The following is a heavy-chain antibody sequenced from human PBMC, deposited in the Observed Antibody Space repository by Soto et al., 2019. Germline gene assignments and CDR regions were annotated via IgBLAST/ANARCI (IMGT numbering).Heavy chain of an antibody. CDR1: GGSISSSSYY. J-gene: IGHJ5*02. D-gene: IGHD3-10*01. CDR3: ARHPEYYCSGSHQNWFAP. V-gene: IGHV4-39*01. CDR2: IYYSGST. Sequence: ASETLSLTCTVSGGSISSSSYYWGWIRQPPGKGLEWIGSIYYSGSTYYNPSLKSRVTISVDTSKNQFSLKLSSVTAADTAVYYCARHPEYYCSGSHQNWFAPWGQGTLVTVSS.